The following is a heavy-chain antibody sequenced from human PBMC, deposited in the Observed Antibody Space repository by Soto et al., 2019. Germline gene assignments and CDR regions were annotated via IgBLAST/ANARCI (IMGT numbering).Heavy chain of an antibody. CDR2: ISAYNGNT. Sequence: QVQLVQSGAEVKKPGASVKVSCKASGYTFTSYGISWVRQAPGQGLEWMGWISAYNGNTNYAQKLQGRVTMTTDTSSSTAYMELRSLRSDDTAVYYCASYRYFDCPYYYYYGMDVWGQGTTVTVSS. CDR3: ASYRYFDCPYYYYYGMDV. V-gene: IGHV1-18*01. J-gene: IGHJ6*02. CDR1: GYTFTSYG. D-gene: IGHD3-9*01.